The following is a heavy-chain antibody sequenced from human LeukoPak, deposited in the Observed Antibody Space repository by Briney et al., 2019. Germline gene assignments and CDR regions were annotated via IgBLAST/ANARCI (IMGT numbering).Heavy chain of an antibody. Sequence: SETLSLTCTVSGGSVSTGSYYWSWIRQPPGKGLEWIGEINHSGSTNYNPSLKSRVTISVDTSKNQFSLKLSSVTAADTAVYYCARGYGGIYFYYMDVWGKGTTVTVSS. J-gene: IGHJ6*03. V-gene: IGHV4-39*07. CDR1: GGSVSTGSYY. D-gene: IGHD3-16*01. CDR3: ARGYGGIYFYYMDV. CDR2: INHSGST.